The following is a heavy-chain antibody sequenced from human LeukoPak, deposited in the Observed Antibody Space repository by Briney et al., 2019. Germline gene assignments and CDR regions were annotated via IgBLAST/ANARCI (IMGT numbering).Heavy chain of an antibody. CDR2: INGDGTST. CDR3: MRGYDI. V-gene: IGHV3-74*01. Sequence: PGGSLRLSCAASGFTFSTQWMHWVRQAPGKGLEWVSGINGDGTSTIYAGSVKGRFTISRDNAKNTLYLQMNSLRADDTAVYYCMRGYDIWGQGTMVTVSS. CDR1: GFTFSTQW. J-gene: IGHJ3*02.